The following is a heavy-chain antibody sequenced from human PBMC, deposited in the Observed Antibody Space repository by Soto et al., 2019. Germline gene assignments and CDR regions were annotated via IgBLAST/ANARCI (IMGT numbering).Heavy chain of an antibody. CDR3: AKHGITIFGLVIPGYGMDV. V-gene: IGHV3-23*01. J-gene: IGHJ6*02. D-gene: IGHD3-3*01. Sequence: GGSLRLSCAASGFTFSSYAMSWVRQAPGKGPEWVSAISGSGGSTYYADSVKGRFTISRDNSKNTLYLQMNSLRAEDTAVYYCAKHGITIFGLVIPGYGMDVGGHGTTVTVSS. CDR2: ISGSGGST. CDR1: GFTFSSYA.